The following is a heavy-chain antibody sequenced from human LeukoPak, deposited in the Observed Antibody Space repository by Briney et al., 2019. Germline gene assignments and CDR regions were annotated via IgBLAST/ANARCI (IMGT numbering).Heavy chain of an antibody. CDR3: AKDPHFYYYYYMDV. V-gene: IGHV3-23*01. CDR1: GFSFSDYA. J-gene: IGHJ6*03. CDR2: ISGSGGDT. Sequence: GGSLRLSCAASGFSFSDYAMSWVRQAPGKGLEWVSAISGSGGDTYFADSVKGRFTISRGNSKRTVFLQMDSLRAEDTAVYYCAKDPHFYYYYYMDVWGNGTTVTVSS.